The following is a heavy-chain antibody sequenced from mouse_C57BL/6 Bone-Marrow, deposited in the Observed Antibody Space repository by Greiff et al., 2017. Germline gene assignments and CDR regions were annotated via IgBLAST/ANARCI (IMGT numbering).Heavy chain of an antibody. CDR1: GYTFTSYW. J-gene: IGHJ1*03. CDR3: TRLYDYDVYWYFDV. CDR2: IYPENSDT. V-gene: IGHV1-5*01. D-gene: IGHD2-4*01. Sequence: EVKLEEPGTVLARPGASVKMSCKTSGYTFTSYWMHWVKQRPGQGLEWIGAIYPENSDTSYNQKFKGKAKLTAVTSASTAYMELSSQTNEESAVYFFTRLYDYDVYWYFDVWGTGTTVTVSS.